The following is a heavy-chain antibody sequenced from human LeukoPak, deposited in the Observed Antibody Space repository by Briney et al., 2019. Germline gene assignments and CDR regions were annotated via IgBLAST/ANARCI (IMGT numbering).Heavy chain of an antibody. CDR3: ARGYSHNSGGWLDP. V-gene: IGHV3-23*01. Sequence: GGSLTLSCAVSGFTFSHYAMSWVRQAPPPGLEWVGSVTDSGDATYYADSVKGRLTISRDNSNSTLYLHISGLRDEDTAVYYCARGYSHNSGGWLDPWGQGTLVTVSS. D-gene: IGHD5-12*01. CDR2: VTDSGDAT. CDR1: GFTFSHYA. J-gene: IGHJ5*02.